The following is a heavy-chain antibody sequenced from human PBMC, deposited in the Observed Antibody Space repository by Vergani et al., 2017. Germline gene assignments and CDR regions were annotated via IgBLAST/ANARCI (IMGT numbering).Heavy chain of an antibody. CDR3: ARTYYDFWSGVRKGGYYFDY. Sequence: QVTLRESGPALVKSTQTLTLTCTFSGFSLSTSGMCVSWIRQPPGKALEWLALIDWDDDKYYSTSLKPRLTISKDTTKNPVVLTMTNMDPVDTATYYDARTYYDFWSGVRKGGYYFDYWGQGTLVTVSS. CDR2: IDWDDDK. CDR1: GFSLSTSGMC. J-gene: IGHJ4*02. V-gene: IGHV2-70*01. D-gene: IGHD3-3*01.